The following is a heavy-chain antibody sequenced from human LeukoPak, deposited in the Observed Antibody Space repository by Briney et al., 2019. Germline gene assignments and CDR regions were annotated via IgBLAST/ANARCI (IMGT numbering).Heavy chain of an antibody. D-gene: IGHD6-19*01. Sequence: GGSLRLSCAASGFTFSSYSMNWVRQIPGKGLEWVSSISSSSSYIYYADSVKGRFTISRDNAKNSLYLQMDSLRAEDTAVYYCARDPRRSSGWSFDYWGQGTLVTVSS. CDR2: ISSSSSYI. CDR3: ARDPRRSSGWSFDY. CDR1: GFTFSSYS. J-gene: IGHJ4*02. V-gene: IGHV3-21*01.